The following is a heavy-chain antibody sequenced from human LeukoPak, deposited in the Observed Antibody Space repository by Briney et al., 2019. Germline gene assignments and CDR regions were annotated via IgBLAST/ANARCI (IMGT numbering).Heavy chain of an antibody. J-gene: IGHJ6*02. CDR3: ARGYDWGGIYYYGMDV. V-gene: IGHV4-59*01. CDR1: GGSISSYY. Sequence: PSETLSLTCTVSGGSISSYYWSWIRQPPGKGLEWIGYIYYSGSTNYNPSLKSRVTISVDTSKNQLSLELSSVTAADTAVYYCARGYDWGGIYYYGMDVWGQGTTVTVSS. CDR2: IYYSGST. D-gene: IGHD5-12*01.